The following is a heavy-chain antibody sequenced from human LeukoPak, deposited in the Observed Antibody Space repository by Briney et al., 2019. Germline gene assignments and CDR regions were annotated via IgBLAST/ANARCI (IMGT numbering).Heavy chain of an antibody. J-gene: IGHJ4*02. D-gene: IGHD6-13*01. V-gene: IGHV3-74*01. CDR1: GFTFNRYW. Sequence: PGGSLRLSCAASGFTFNRYWVHWVRQAPGKGLVWVSRINSDGSDITYADSVKGRFTISRDNAKNTVYLQMNSLRAEDTAVYYCARRSAAGGFYDYWGQGTLVTVSS. CDR3: ARRSAAGGFYDY. CDR2: INSDGSDI.